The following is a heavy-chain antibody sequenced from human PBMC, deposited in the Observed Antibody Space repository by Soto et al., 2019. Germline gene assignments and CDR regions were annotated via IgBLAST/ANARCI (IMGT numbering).Heavy chain of an antibody. CDR3: ASEYLAIDY. J-gene: IGHJ4*02. D-gene: IGHD2-2*02. Sequence: QVQLVQSGAEVKKPGSSVKVSCKAAGGTFSSYTISWVRQAPGQGLEWMGRVIPILGIANYAQKFQGRVTISAAQSTSTAYMELSSLRSEDTVVYYDASEYLAIDYWGQGTLVTVSS. CDR2: VIPILGIA. V-gene: IGHV1-69*02. CDR1: GGTFSSYT.